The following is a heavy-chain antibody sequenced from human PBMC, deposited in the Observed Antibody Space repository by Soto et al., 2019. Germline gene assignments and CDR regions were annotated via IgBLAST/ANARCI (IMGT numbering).Heavy chain of an antibody. J-gene: IGHJ5*02. CDR1: GYTFTGYY. CDR2: INPNSGGT. CDR3: ARDLLSVPYSSSSSYNWFDP. Sequence: ASVKVSCKASGYTFTGYYMHWVRQAPGQGLEWMGWINPNSGGTNYAQKFQGWVTMTRDTSISTAYMELSRLRSDDTAVYYCARDLLSVPYSSSSSYNWFDPWGQGTLVTVSS. V-gene: IGHV1-2*04. D-gene: IGHD6-6*01.